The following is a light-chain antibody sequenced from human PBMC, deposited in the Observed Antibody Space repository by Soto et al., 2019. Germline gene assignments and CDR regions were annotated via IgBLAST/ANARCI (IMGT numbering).Light chain of an antibody. J-gene: IGKJ1*01. CDR3: QQYNSYSRT. CDR2: KAS. V-gene: IGKV1-5*03. Sequence: DIQMTQSPSTLSASVGDRVTITCRASQSISTWLAWYQQKPGKAPKLLIYKASSLQSGVPSRFSGSGSGTEFTLTSSSLQPDDFATYHCQQYNSYSRTFGQGTKVEIK. CDR1: QSISTW.